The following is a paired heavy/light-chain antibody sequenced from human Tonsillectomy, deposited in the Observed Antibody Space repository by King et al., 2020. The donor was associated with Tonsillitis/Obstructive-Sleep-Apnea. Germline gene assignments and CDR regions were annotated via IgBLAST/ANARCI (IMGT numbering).Heavy chain of an antibody. Sequence: EVQLVESGGGLVQPGGSLRLSCAASGFTFSSYEMNWVRQAPGKGLEWLSYISNSDSTIYYADSVKGRFTISRDNAKNSVYLQMHSLRAEDTAVYYCARTPTVRPNYFYGMDVWGQGTTVTVSS. J-gene: IGHJ6*02. D-gene: IGHD4-17*01. CDR2: ISNSDSTI. CDR3: ARTPTVRPNYFYGMDV. CDR1: GFTFSSYE. V-gene: IGHV3-48*03.
Light chain of an antibody. Sequence: EIVLTQSPATLSLSPGERATLSCRASQSVNSYLAWYQQKPGQAPRLLIYDASNRATGIPARFSGSGSGTDFTLTISSLEPEDFAVYYCQQRSNWPPMYTFGQGTKLEIK. CDR1: QSVNSY. CDR3: QQRSNWPPMYT. CDR2: DAS. V-gene: IGKV3-11*01. J-gene: IGKJ2*01.